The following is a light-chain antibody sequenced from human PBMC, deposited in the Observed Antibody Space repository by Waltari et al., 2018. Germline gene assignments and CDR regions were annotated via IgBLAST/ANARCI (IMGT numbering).Light chain of an antibody. V-gene: IGLV2-11*01. CDR3: CSYAGSYSVV. Sequence: QSALTQPRSVSGSPGQSVTISCTGTRSDVGGYNYASWYQQHPGKAPKLMIYDVSKRPAGVPDRFSGSKSGNTASLTISGLQAEDEADYYCCSYAGSYSVVFGGGTKLTVL. CDR2: DVS. J-gene: IGLJ2*01. CDR1: RSDVGGYNY.